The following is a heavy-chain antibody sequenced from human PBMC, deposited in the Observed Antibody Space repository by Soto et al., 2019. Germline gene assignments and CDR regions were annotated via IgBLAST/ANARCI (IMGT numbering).Heavy chain of an antibody. V-gene: IGHV4-59*01. Sequence: SETLSLTCTASGGSISSYYWSWIRQPPGKGLEWIGYIYYSGRTNCSPSLKSRVTISVDTSKNQFSLKLSSVTAADTAVYYCARTEYGDYEMRAFDIWGQGTMVTVSS. CDR1: GGSISSYY. CDR2: IYYSGRT. CDR3: ARTEYGDYEMRAFDI. J-gene: IGHJ3*02. D-gene: IGHD4-17*01.